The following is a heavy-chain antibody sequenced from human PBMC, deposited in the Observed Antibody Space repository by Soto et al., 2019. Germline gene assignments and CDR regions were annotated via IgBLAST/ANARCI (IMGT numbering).Heavy chain of an antibody. CDR3: AKDLRYSSTSTPY. J-gene: IGHJ4*01. CDR1: GFTVSTNY. V-gene: IGHV3-66*01. CDR2: LYSGGDT. Sequence: GGSLRLSCAASGFTVSTNYMTWVRQAPGKGLECVSVLYSGGDTYYADSVKGRFTISRDNSRNTVFLQMSSLRAEDTAVYYRAKDLRYSSTSTPYWGHGTLVTVSS. D-gene: IGHD6-6*01.